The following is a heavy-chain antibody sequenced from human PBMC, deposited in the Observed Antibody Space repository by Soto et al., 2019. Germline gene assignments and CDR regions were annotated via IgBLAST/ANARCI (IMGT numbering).Heavy chain of an antibody. CDR3: ARHEGLPAAMLGP. CDR2: IYYSGST. Sequence: SETLSLTCTVSGGSISSYYWSWIRQPPGNGLEWIGYIYYSGSTNYNPSLKSRVTISVDTSKNQFSLKLSSVTAADTAVYYCARHEGLPAAMLGPWGQGTLVTVSS. D-gene: IGHD2-2*01. V-gene: IGHV4-59*08. CDR1: GGSISSYY. J-gene: IGHJ5*02.